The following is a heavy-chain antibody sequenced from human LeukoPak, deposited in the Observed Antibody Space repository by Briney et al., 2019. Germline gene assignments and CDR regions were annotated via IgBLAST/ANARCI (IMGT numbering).Heavy chain of an antibody. Sequence: PGGSLGLSCAASGFTFSDYYMSWIRQAPGKGLGWLSYISESDNSIYYADSVKGRFTISRDNAKNSLSLQMNSLRVEDMAIYYCARVRGYSGSGTFWYFDLWGRGTLVTVSS. CDR3: ARVRGYSGSGTFWYFDL. D-gene: IGHD3-10*01. V-gene: IGHV3-11*01. CDR1: GFTFSDYY. CDR2: ISESDNSI. J-gene: IGHJ2*01.